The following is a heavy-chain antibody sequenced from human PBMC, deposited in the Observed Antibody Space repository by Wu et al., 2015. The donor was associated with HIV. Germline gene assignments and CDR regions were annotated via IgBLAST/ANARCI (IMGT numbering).Heavy chain of an antibody. CDR2: TIPHFGVI. V-gene: IGHV1-69*12. CDR3: VGRQKYLPGNVGYFDF. J-gene: IGHJ4*02. Sequence: QVRLMQSGAEVKKPGSSVKISCQASGVSFTHYVVNWVRQAPGQRLEWMGGTIPHFGVINPAQNFKDRLRLTADASTTTVYMELSGLEFADTAVYFCVGRQKYLPGNVGYFDFWGQGDTGQRLV. CDR1: GVSFTHYV. D-gene: IGHD2-15*01.